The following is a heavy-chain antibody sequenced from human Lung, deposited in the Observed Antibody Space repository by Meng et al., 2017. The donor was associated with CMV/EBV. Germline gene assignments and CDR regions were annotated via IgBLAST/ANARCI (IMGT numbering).Heavy chain of an antibody. CDR3: ARGDSSTTWLVFDY. D-gene: IGHD6-13*01. V-gene: IGHV3-23*01. CDR2: VLGTGPT. J-gene: IGHJ4*02. Sequence: CSASGFTFNNYSMTWVRQAPGKGLEWVSTVLGTGPTYYADYVKGRFTISRDDSRNTLFLQLNSLRDEDTAVFYCARGDSSTTWLVFDYWGLGTLVTVSS. CDR1: GFTFNNYS.